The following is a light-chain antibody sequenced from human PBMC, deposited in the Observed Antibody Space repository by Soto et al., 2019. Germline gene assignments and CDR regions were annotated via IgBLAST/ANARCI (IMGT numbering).Light chain of an antibody. V-gene: IGLV2-14*01. CDR1: RSDIGDSNF. Sequence: QSALTQPASVSGSPGQSVTISCTGPRSDIGDSNFISWYQHSPGKAPRLLIYEVNNRPSGVSKRLSGSKAGNTASLTISGLLDDDEADDFSASYRSGTILVFGSGTKVTVL. J-gene: IGLJ1*01. CDR3: ASYRSGTILV. CDR2: EVN.